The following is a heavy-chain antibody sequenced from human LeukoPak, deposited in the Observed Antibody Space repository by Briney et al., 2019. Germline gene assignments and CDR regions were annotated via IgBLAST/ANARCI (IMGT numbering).Heavy chain of an antibody. CDR3: TTHDSSGYYGRFDY. CDR1: GYTFTRDV. Sequence: GAPVTVSCMASGYTFTRDVISWVRQAPGQGRAWMGWIRAYNGNTTHAQKMQGRATMTTDTSTSTAYMELRSVRSDDTAVYYCTTHDSSGYYGRFDYWGQGNLVTVSS. J-gene: IGHJ4*02. CDR2: IRAYNGNT. V-gene: IGHV1-18*01. D-gene: IGHD3-22*01.